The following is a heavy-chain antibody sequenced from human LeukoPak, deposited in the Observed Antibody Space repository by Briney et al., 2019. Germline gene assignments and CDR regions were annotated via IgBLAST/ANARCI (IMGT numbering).Heavy chain of an antibody. D-gene: IGHD4-17*01. V-gene: IGHV3-30-3*01. CDR1: GFTFSSYA. J-gene: IGHJ4*02. CDR3: ARDRGDYVLDY. CDR2: ISYDGSNK. Sequence: PGRPLRLSCAASGFTFSSYAMHWVRQAPGKGLEWVAVISYDGSNKYYADSVKGRFTISRDNSKNTLYLQMNSLRAEDTAVYYCARDRGDYVLDYWGQGTLVTVPS.